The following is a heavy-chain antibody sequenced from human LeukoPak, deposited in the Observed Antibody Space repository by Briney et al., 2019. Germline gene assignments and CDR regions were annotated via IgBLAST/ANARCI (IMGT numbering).Heavy chain of an antibody. V-gene: IGHV3-7*05. CDR1: GFTFSSYW. D-gene: IGHD3-10*01. CDR2: IKQDGSEK. J-gene: IGHJ4*02. CDR3: ARDRGSYGPGSYFY. Sequence: GGSLTLSCAASGFTFSSYWMSWVRQAPGKGLEWVANIKQDGSEKYYVDSVKGRFTISRDNAKNSLYLQMNSLRAEDTAVYYCARDRGSYGPGSYFYWGQGTLVTVSS.